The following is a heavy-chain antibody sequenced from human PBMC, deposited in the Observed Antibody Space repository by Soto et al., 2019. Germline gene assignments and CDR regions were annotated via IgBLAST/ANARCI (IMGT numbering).Heavy chain of an antibody. V-gene: IGHV3-7*01. D-gene: IGHD4-17*01. CDR2: IKQDGSVK. J-gene: IGHJ4*02. CDR3: ARPTSVDYGDYGWDC. CDR1: GFTLSGYW. Sequence: EVQLVESGGGLVQPGGSLRLSCAASGFTLSGYWMSWVRQAPGKGLEWVANIKQDGSVKYYVDSVKGRFTISRDNAKNSLDLQMDSRRAEDTAVYYCARPTSVDYGDYGWDCWGQGTLVTVSS.